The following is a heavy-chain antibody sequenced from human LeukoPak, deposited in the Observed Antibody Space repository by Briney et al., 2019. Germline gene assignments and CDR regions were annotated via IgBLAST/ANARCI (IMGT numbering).Heavy chain of an antibody. CDR1: GGSISSYY. CDR3: ARHRLGRSSSWYSTYYYYGMDV. D-gene: IGHD6-13*01. J-gene: IGHJ6*02. Sequence: PSETLSLTCTVSGGSISSYYWSWIRQPPGKGLEWIGYIYNSGSTNYNPSLKSRVTISVDASKNQFSLRLSSVTAADTAVYYCARHRLGRSSSWYSTYYYYGMDVWGQGTTVTVSS. CDR2: IYNSGST. V-gene: IGHV4-59*08.